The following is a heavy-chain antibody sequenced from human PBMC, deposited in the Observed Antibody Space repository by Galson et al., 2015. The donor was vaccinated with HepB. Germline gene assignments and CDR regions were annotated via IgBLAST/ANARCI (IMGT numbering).Heavy chain of an antibody. Sequence: SETLSLTCAVYGGSFSGYCWSWIRQPPGKGLEWIGGINHSGSTNYNPSLKSRVTISVDTSKNQFSLKLSSVTAADTAVYYCARALDTTLRYFDYWGQGTLVTVSS. J-gene: IGHJ4*02. D-gene: IGHD1-1*01. CDR1: GGSFSGYC. V-gene: IGHV4-34*01. CDR2: INHSGST. CDR3: ARALDTTLRYFDY.